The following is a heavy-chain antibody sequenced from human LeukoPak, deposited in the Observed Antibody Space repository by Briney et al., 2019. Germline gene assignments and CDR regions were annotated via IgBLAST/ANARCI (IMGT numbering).Heavy chain of an antibody. CDR2: IYYTGKN. V-gene: IGHV4-59*08. Sequence: PSETLSLTCAVPGGSINSPYWGWIRQPPGKGLQWIGDIYYTGKNNYNPSLKSRVTISLDTSKDHLSLNLTSVVAADTAIYYCVRRDTGWNYFDYWGQGILVTVSS. CDR3: VRRDTGWNYFDY. D-gene: IGHD6-19*01. J-gene: IGHJ4*02. CDR1: GGSINSPY.